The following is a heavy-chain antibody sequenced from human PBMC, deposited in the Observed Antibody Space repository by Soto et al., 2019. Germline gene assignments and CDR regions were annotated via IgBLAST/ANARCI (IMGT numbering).Heavy chain of an antibody. D-gene: IGHD6-13*01. V-gene: IGHV3-23*01. CDR2: ISGSGGST. J-gene: IGHJ4*02. CDR1: GFTFSSYA. CDR3: AKSWYVGSSWYERIYPFDY. Sequence: GGSLRLSCAASGFTFSSYAMSWVRQAPGKGLEWVSAISGSGGSTYYADSVKGRFTISRDNSKNTLYLQMNSLRAEDTAVYYCAKSWYVGSSWYERIYPFDYWGQGTLVTVSS.